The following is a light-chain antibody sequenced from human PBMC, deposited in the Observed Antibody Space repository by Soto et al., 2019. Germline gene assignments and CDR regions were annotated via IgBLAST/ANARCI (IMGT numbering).Light chain of an antibody. V-gene: IGKV1-9*01. CDR1: QGIINC. Sequence: DIQRTQSPSSLSASMGDRVTITSRASQGIINCLAWYQQKPGKAPKLLIYGASTLQGGVTSRFRGSASGTDCTLTVSSLQPEDLATDCCKLLFMYPPTCGSGTRWISN. CDR2: GAS. J-gene: IGKJ3*01. CDR3: KLLFMYPPT.